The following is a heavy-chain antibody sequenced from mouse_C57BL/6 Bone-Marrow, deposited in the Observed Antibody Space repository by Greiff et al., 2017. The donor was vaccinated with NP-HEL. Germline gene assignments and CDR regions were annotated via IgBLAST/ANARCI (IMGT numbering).Heavy chain of an antibody. J-gene: IGHJ4*01. CDR1: GFSLTSYG. CDR2: IWSDGST. CDR3: ARTWDKRDLYAMDY. V-gene: IGHV2-6*03. D-gene: IGHD4-1*01. Sequence: QVQLKESGPGLVAPSQSLSITCTVSGFSLTSYGVHWVRQPPGKGLEWLVVIWSDGSTTYNSAPKSRLSISKDNPKSQVFLKMNSLQTDDTAMYYCARTWDKRDLYAMDYWGQGTSVTVSS.